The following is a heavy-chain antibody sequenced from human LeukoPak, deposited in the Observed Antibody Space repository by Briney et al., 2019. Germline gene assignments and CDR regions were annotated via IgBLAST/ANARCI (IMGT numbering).Heavy chain of an antibody. D-gene: IGHD5-18*01. Sequence: GGSLRLSCAASGFTFSSYWMSWVRQAPGKGLEWVANIKQDGSEKYYVDSVKGRFTISRDNAKNSLYLQMNSLRAEDTAVYYCARDSGIQLWLXGSXXXXFDYXXXGXLVTVS. CDR1: GFTFSSYW. V-gene: IGHV3-7*01. J-gene: IGHJ4*02. CDR2: IKQDGSEK. CDR3: ARDSGIQLWLXGSXXXXFDY.